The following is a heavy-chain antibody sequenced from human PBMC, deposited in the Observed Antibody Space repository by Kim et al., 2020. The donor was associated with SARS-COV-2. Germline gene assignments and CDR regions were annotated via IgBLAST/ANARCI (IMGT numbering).Heavy chain of an antibody. Sequence: GGSLRLSCAVSGFTFSSYSMNWVRQAPGKGLEWVSSISNTGTYIYYADSMKGRFTISRDNAKNSLYLQMNSLRAEDTAVYYCAREDYSISWPYFDYWGQGALVTVSS. V-gene: IGHV3-21*01. J-gene: IGHJ4*02. CDR3: AREDYSISWPYFDY. CDR1: GFTFSSYS. D-gene: IGHD6-13*01. CDR2: ISNTGTYI.